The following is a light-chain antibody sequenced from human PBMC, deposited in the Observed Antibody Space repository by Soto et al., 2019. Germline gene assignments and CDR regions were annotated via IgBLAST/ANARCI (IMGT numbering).Light chain of an antibody. J-gene: IGKJ1*01. V-gene: IGKV1-5*03. CDR3: QQFNSDSPA. CDR2: KAS. Sequence: DIQMTQSPPTLSASLGDRVTITCRASQSIGTWLAWYQQKLGKAPKLLIYKASSLESGVPARFSGSGSGTEFTLTISSLQPDDFATYYCQQFNSDSPAFGQGTKVDIK. CDR1: QSIGTW.